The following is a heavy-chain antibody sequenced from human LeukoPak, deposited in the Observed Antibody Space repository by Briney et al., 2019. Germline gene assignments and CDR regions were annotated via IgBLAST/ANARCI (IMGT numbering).Heavy chain of an antibody. Sequence: GGSLRVSCEVSGFSFSTYWMHWVRQAPGKGLVWVSRINSDGSIAYYADSVKGRFTISRDNAKDTLYLQMNSLRVEDTAVYYCARGDSWSGPRGLDHWGQGTLVTVSS. V-gene: IGHV3-74*01. CDR2: INSDGSIA. CDR3: ARGDSWSGPRGLDH. CDR1: GFSFSTYW. J-gene: IGHJ4*02. D-gene: IGHD3-3*01.